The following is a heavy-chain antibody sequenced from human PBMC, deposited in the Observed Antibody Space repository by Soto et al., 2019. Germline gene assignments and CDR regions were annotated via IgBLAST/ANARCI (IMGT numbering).Heavy chain of an antibody. CDR3: ARARIAVAGTYQEGVDY. J-gene: IGHJ4*02. CDR2: ISSSSSYI. Sequence: GGSLRLSCAASGFTFSSYSMNWVRQAPGKGLEWVSSISSSSSYIYYADSVKGRFTISRDNAKNSLYLQMNSLRAEDTAVYYCARARIAVAGTYQEGVDYWGQGTLVTVSS. V-gene: IGHV3-21*01. D-gene: IGHD6-19*01. CDR1: GFTFSSYS.